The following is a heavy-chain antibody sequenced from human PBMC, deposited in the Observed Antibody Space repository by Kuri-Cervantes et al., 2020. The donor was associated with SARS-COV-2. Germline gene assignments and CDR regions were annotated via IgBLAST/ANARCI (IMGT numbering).Heavy chain of an antibody. CDR3: ARVGPQYDPNWFDP. D-gene: IGHD3-3*01. Sequence: GSLRLSRTSSGGSISSSSYYWGWIRQPPGKGLEWIGSIYYSGSTYYNPSLKSRVTISVDTSKNQFSLKLSSVTAADTAVYYCARVGPQYDPNWFDPWGQGTLVTVSS. CDR1: GGSISSSSYY. V-gene: IGHV4-39*07. J-gene: IGHJ5*02. CDR2: IYYSGST.